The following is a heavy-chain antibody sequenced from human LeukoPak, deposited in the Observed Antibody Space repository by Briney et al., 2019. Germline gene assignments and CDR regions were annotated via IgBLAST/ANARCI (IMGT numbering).Heavy chain of an antibody. CDR1: GGTFSSYA. D-gene: IGHD2-2*01. V-gene: IGHV1-69*13. J-gene: IGHJ4*02. CDR2: IIPIFGTA. Sequence: SVKVSCKASGGTFSSYAISWVRQAPGQGLEWMGGIIPIFGTANYAQKFQGRVTITADESTSTAYMELSSLRSEDTAVYYCARVRYCSSTSCYPGRPSFDYWGRGTLVTVSS. CDR3: ARVRYCSSTSCYPGRPSFDY.